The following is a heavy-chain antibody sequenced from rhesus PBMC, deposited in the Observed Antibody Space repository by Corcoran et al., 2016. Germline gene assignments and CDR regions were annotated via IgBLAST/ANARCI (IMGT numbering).Heavy chain of an antibody. V-gene: IGHV4-76*01. Sequence: QVQLQESGPGVVKPSETLSLTCAVSGGSISSGYDWSWIRQPPGKGLEWIGYIYGSSGSTNYNPSLKKRVSISKDASKNQFSLKLSSVTAADTAVYYCARGHYNFWTGYDFDYWGQGVLVTVSS. D-gene: IGHD3-3*01. CDR3: ARGHYNFWTGYDFDY. J-gene: IGHJ4*01. CDR1: GGSISSGYD. CDR2: IYGSSGST.